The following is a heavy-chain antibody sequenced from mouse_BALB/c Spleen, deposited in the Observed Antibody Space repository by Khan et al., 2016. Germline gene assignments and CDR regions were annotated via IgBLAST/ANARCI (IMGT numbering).Heavy chain of an antibody. V-gene: IGHV14-3*02. Sequence: VQLQQSGAELVKPGASVKLSCTASGFNIKDTYMHWVKQRPEQGLEWIGRIDPANGNTQYDPKFQGKATITADTSSNTAYLQLSSLTSEDTAVYYCARAYPYYAMDYWGQGTSVTVSS. CDR1: GFNIKDTY. J-gene: IGHJ4*01. CDR2: IDPANGNT. CDR3: ARAYPYYAMDY.